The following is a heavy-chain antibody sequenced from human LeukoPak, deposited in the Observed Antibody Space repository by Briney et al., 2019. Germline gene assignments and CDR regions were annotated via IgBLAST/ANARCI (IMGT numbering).Heavy chain of an antibody. Sequence: GGSLRLSCAASGFTFSSYSMNWVRQAPGKGLEWVSYISGSSTTIYYIDSVKGRFTISRDNAKNSLYLQMNSLRAEDTAVYYCARVWFGEFHFFDYWGQGTLVTVSS. J-gene: IGHJ4*02. CDR2: ISGSSTTI. CDR1: GFTFSSYS. V-gene: IGHV3-48*04. D-gene: IGHD3-10*01. CDR3: ARVWFGEFHFFDY.